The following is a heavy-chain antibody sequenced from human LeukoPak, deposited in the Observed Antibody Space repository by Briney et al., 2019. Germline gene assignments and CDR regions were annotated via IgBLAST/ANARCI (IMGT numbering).Heavy chain of an antibody. CDR2: ISAYNGNT. D-gene: IGHD3-10*01. J-gene: IGHJ4*02. CDR1: GYTFTSYG. CDR3: ARGFVYYYGSGSHYNEPFDY. Sequence: ASVKVSCKASGYTFTSYGISWVRQAPGQGLEWMGWISAYNGNTNYAQKLQGRVTMTTDTSTSTAYMELRSLRSDDTAVYYCARGFVYYYGSGSHYNEPFDYWGQGTLVTVSS. V-gene: IGHV1-18*01.